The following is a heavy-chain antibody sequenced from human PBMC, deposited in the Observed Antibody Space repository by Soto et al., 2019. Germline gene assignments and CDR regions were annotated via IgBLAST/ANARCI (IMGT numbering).Heavy chain of an antibody. CDR3: ASPRAHPYCSGGSCYSELDAFDI. D-gene: IGHD2-15*01. CDR1: GYTFTGYY. Sequence: QVQLVQSGAEVKKPGASVKVSCKASGYTFTGYYMHWVRQAPGQGLVWMGWINPNSGGTNYAQKFQGWVTMTRDTSISTAYMELSRLRSDDTAVYYCASPRAHPYCSGGSCYSELDAFDIWGQGTMVTVSS. J-gene: IGHJ3*02. CDR2: INPNSGGT. V-gene: IGHV1-2*04.